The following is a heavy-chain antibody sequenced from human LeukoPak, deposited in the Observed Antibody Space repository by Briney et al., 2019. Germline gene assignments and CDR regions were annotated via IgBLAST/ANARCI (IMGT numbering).Heavy chain of an antibody. D-gene: IGHD6-19*01. J-gene: IGHJ6*04. CDR1: GYTFTSHG. Sequence: GASVKVSCKASGYTFTSHGISWVRQAPGQGLEWMGWISTYNGNTNYAQKLQGRVSMTTDTSTSTAYMDLRSLRSDDTAVYYCARVLRYSSGGSVSGMDVWGKGPTVTISS. CDR3: ARVLRYSSGGSVSGMDV. CDR2: ISTYNGNT. V-gene: IGHV1-18*01.